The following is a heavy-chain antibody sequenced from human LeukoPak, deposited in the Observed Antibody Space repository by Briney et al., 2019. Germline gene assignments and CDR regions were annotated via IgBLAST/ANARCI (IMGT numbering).Heavy chain of an antibody. CDR1: GFTFRTSG. V-gene: IGHV3-48*01. CDR2: ISSSGTTI. Sequence: PGGSLRLSCAASGFTFRTSGMNWVRQAPGKGLEWVSYISSSGTTISYAQSVKGRFTITRDNAQNSLTLHMNTLRADDTAVYYCARGRTGTFDYWGQGTLVTVSS. J-gene: IGHJ4*02. D-gene: IGHD1/OR15-1a*01. CDR3: ARGRTGTFDY.